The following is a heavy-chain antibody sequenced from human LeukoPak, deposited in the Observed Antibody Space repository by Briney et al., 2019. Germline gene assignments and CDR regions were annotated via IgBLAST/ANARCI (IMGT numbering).Heavy chain of an antibody. J-gene: IGHJ5*02. D-gene: IGHD3-9*01. V-gene: IGHV3-23*01. CDR3: AKLRYFDWLFEGNWFDP. CDR1: GFTFSSYA. CDR2: ISGSGGST. Sequence: GGSLRLSCAASGFTFSSYAMSWVRQAPGKGLEWVSAISGSGGSTYYADSVKGRFTISRDNSKNTLYLQMNSLRAEDTAVYYCAKLRYFDWLFEGNWFDPWGQETLVTVSS.